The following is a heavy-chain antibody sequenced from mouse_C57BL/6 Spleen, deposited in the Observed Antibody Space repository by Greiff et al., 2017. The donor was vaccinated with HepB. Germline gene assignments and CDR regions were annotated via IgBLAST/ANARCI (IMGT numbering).Heavy chain of an antibody. CDR3: TRDDTGYYDY. V-gene: IGHV5-9-1*02. D-gene: IGHD2-3*01. CDR2: ISSGGDYI. J-gene: IGHJ2*01. CDR1: GFTFSSYA. Sequence: EVKLMESGEGLVKPGGSLKLSCAASGFTFSSYAMSWVRQTPEKRLEWVAYISSGGDYIYYADTVKGRFTISRDNARNTLYLQMSSLKSEDTAMYYCTRDDTGYYDYWGQGTTLTVSS.